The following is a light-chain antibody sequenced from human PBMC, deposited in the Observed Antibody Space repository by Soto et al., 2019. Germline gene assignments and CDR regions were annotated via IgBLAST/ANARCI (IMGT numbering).Light chain of an antibody. V-gene: IGLV2-8*01. Sequence: QSALTQHPSASGSPGQSVTISCTGTSSDVGSRDYVSWYQQYPGNAPKLLIYGVNKRPSGVPDRFSGSKSGNTASLTVSGLQAEDEADYYCSSYADSNNLEFGGGTKLTVL. CDR3: SSYADSNNLE. CDR1: SSDVGSRDY. J-gene: IGLJ3*02. CDR2: GVN.